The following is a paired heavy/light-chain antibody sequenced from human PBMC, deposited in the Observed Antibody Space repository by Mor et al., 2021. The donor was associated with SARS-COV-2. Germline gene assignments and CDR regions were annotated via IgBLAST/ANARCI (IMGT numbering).Light chain of an antibody. V-gene: IGLV10-54*01. J-gene: IGLJ3*02. CDR2: TDN. CDR1: SNNVGNQG. CDR3: TTWDSSLSAWV. Sequence: QAGLTQPPSVSKDLRQTATLTCTGNSNNVGNQGAAWLQQHQGHPPKLLSYTDNNRPSGISDRLSASRSGNTASLTITGLQPEDEADYYCTTWDSSLSAWVFGGGTKLTVL.
Heavy chain of an antibody. Sequence: EVHLVESGGGLVQPGGSLRLSCAASGFTFSTYAMIWVRQAPGKGLEWVSYIDESSAAIFYADSVKGRFTISRDNAKDSVYLLMNSLRAGDTAVYYCARGQRSYCGGGTCQNFEYWGQGTLVTVSS. CDR3: ARGQRSYCGGGTCQNFEY. CDR2: IDESSAAI. J-gene: IGHJ4*02. D-gene: IGHD2-15*01. CDR1: GFTFSTYA. V-gene: IGHV3-48*01.